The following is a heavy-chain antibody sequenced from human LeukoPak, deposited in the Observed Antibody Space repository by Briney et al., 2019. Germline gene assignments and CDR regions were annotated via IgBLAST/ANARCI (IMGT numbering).Heavy chain of an antibody. J-gene: IGHJ6*03. CDR3: ASPSSPFYYYYMDV. CDR2: INPNSGGT. CDR1: GYTFTCYY. D-gene: IGHD6-6*01. Sequence: ASVKVSCKASGYTFTCYYMHWVRQAPGQGLEWMGWINPNSGGTNYAQKFQGRVTMTRDTSISTAYMELSRLRSDDTAVYYCASPSSPFYYYYMDVWGKGTTVTVSS. V-gene: IGHV1-2*02.